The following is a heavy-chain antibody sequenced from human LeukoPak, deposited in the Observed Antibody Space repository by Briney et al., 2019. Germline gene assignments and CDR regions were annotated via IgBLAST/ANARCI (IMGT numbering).Heavy chain of an antibody. CDR1: GGSISSYY. Sequence: PSETLSLTCTVSGGSISSYYWSWIRQPPGKGLEWIGYIYYSGSTNYNPSLKSRVTISVDTSKNQFSLKLSSVTAADTAVYYCSRRLRRDYDDAFDIWGQGTMVTFSS. CDR3: SRRLRRDYDDAFDI. V-gene: IGHV4-59*08. CDR2: IYYSGST. D-gene: IGHD4-17*01. J-gene: IGHJ3*02.